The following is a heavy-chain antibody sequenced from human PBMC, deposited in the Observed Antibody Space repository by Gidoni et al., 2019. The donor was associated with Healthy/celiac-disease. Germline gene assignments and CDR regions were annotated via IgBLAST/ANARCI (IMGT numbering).Heavy chain of an antibody. CDR3: ARIGLTVYSEEY. Sequence: VTFSSSFPSLFTPTPTLPLPFTFSGFSLSTSGMCVSWIRQPPGKALEWLARIDWDDDKYYSTSLKTRLTIAKDTSKNQVVLTMTNMDTVETATDYCARIGLTVYSEEYWGQGTLVTVSS. V-gene: IGHV2-70*11. CDR1: GFSLSTSGMC. J-gene: IGHJ4*02. D-gene: IGHD3-9*01. CDR2: IDWDDDK.